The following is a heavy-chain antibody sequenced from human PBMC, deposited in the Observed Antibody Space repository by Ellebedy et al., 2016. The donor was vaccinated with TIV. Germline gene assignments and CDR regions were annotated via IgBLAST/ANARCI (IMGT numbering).Heavy chain of an antibody. D-gene: IGHD2-2*01. V-gene: IGHV1-18*04. CDR2: INTYNGNT. CDR3: ARVIYPLSNQRYYFDN. J-gene: IGHJ4*02. Sequence: AASVKVSCKTSGYTFTSYGLSWVRQAPGQGLEWMGWINTYNGNTNYAEKFQGRVTLTTDTSTSTAYMELGSLRFDDTAVYYCARVIYPLSNQRYYFDNWGQGTLVTVSS. CDR1: GYTFTSYG.